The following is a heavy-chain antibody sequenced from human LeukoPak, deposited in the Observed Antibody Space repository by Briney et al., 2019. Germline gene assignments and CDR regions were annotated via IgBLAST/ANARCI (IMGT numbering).Heavy chain of an antibody. V-gene: IGHV4-39*07. CDR1: GGSISSSSYY. J-gene: IGHJ4*02. D-gene: IGHD3-10*01. CDR3: AREGYGSGSPTYFDY. Sequence: SETLSLTCTVSGGSISSSSYYWGWIRQPPGKGLEWIGSIYYSGSTYYNPSLKSRVTISVDTSKNQFSLKLSSVTAADTAVYYCAREGYGSGSPTYFDYWGQGTLVTVSS. CDR2: IYYSGST.